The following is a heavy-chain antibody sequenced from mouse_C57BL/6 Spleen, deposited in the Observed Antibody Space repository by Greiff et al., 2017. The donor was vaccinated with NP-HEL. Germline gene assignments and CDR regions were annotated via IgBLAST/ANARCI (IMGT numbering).Heavy chain of an antibody. J-gene: IGHJ4*01. Sequence: EVQLQQSGPELVKPGASVKISCKASGYTFTDYYMNWVKQSHGKSLEWIGDINPNNGGTSYNQKFKGKATLTVDKSSSTAYMELRSLTSEDSAVYDCARWGDAMDYWGQGTSVTVSS. CDR3: ARWGDAMDY. CDR2: INPNNGGT. V-gene: IGHV1-26*01. CDR1: GYTFTDYY.